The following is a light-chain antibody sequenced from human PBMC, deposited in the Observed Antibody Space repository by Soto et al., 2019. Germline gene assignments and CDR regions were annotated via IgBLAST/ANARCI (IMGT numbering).Light chain of an antibody. Sequence: EIVLTQSPGTLSLSPGERATLSCRASQSVSSSYLAWYQQKPGQAPRLLXYGXSSRATGIPDRFSGSGSGTDFTLTISRLELEDFAVYYCQQYGSSSWTFGQGTKGDIK. CDR3: QQYGSSSWT. V-gene: IGKV3-20*01. CDR1: QSVSSSY. J-gene: IGKJ1*01. CDR2: GXS.